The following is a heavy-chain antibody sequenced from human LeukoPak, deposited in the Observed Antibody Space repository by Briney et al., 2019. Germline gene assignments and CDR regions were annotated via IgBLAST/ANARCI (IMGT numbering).Heavy chain of an antibody. D-gene: IGHD2-2*01. Sequence: ASVKVSCKASGYTFTSYAIHWVRQAPGQRLEWMGWISAGNGNTKYSQNFQGRVTFISNTSATTAFMELSSLRSEDAAVYYCAKDACSTSCYNWFDPWGQGTLVTVSS. CDR2: ISAGNGNT. V-gene: IGHV1-3*01. CDR1: GYTFTSYA. J-gene: IGHJ5*02. CDR3: AKDACSTSCYNWFDP.